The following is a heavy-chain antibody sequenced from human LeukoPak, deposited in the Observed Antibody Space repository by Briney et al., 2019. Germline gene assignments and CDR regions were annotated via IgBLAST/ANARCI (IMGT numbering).Heavy chain of an antibody. V-gene: IGHV1-2*02. J-gene: IGHJ4*02. CDR1: GYTFTGYY. D-gene: IGHD2-2*02. CDR2: INPNSGGT. CDR3: ARWEELGYCSSTSCYTSDY. Sequence: ASVKVSCKASGYTFTGYYMHWVRQAPGQGLEWMGWINPNSGGTNYAQKFQGRGTMTRDTSISTAYMELSRLRSDDTAVYYCARWEELGYCSSTSCYTSDYWGQGTLVTVSS.